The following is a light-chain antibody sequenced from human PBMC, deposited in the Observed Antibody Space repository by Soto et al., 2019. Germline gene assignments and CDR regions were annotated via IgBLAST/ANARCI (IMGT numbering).Light chain of an antibody. V-gene: IGKV1-5*03. J-gene: IGKJ1*01. CDR1: QTISSW. CDR3: QHYNSYSEA. Sequence: DIQMTQSPSTLSGSVGDRVTITCRASQTISSWLAWYQQKPGKAPKLLSYKASTLKSGAPSRFSGSGSGTEFTLTISSLQPDDFATYHCQHYNSYSEAFGQGTKVALK. CDR2: KAS.